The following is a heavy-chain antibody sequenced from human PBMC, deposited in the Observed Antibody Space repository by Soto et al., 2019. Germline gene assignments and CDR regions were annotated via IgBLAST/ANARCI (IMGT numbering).Heavy chain of an antibody. CDR2: INPATGAA. J-gene: IGHJ3*02. D-gene: IGHD3-3*01. CDR3: ARGGGVGVAGSAAFDM. CDR1: GYPVTAYY. Sequence: QLHLVQSGAVVKKPGASVTVSCSASGYPVTAYYMHWVRQAPGRGLEWMGGINPATGAAKYTQTFQGRLTMTRDTYTSKVFMELSGLTSEDTAVFYCARGGGVGVAGSAAFDMWGQGTLVTVSS. V-gene: IGHV1-2*02.